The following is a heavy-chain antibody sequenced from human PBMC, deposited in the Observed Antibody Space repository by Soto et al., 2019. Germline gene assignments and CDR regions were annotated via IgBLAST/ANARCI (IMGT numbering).Heavy chain of an antibody. J-gene: IGHJ4*02. D-gene: IGHD1-1*01. CDR3: MTTTRYRPFDY. V-gene: IGHV3-7*03. CDR1: GFSFSSYW. Sequence: EVQLVESGGDLVQPGGSLRLSCEASGFSFSSYWMTWVRQAPGKRLEYVASIRQDGSEKKYVDSVMGRFTISRDNAKTSSYLQMNCLGDEDTAVDYCMTTTRYRPFDYWGQGTLVTVSS. CDR2: IRQDGSEK.